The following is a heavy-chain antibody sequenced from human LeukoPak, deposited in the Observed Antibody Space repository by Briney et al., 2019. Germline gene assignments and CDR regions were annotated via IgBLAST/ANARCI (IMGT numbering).Heavy chain of an antibody. CDR1: GYTFTSYY. V-gene: IGHV1-2*06. CDR3: ASESSGWSGFDP. Sequence: ASVKVSCKASGYTFTSYYMRWVRQGPGQGLEWMGRISPNRGGTNYAQKFQGRVTMTRDTSISTAYMELSRLRSDDTAVYYCASESSGWSGFDPWGQGTLVTVSS. CDR2: ISPNRGGT. D-gene: IGHD6-19*01. J-gene: IGHJ5*02.